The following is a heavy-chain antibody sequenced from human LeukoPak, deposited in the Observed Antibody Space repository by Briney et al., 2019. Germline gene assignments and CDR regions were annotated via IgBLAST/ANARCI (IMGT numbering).Heavy chain of an antibody. CDR2: IYPGDSDT. D-gene: IGHD2-8*01. Sequence: GGSLQISCKCSGYSFANYWIGWVRQLPGKGLEGMGIIYPGDSDTRYSPSFQGQVAISADKSISTAYLQWSTLKASDTAMYYCARRGPNAPFDYWGQGTLVTVSS. V-gene: IGHV5-51*01. CDR1: GYSFANYW. J-gene: IGHJ4*02. CDR3: ARRGPNAPFDY.